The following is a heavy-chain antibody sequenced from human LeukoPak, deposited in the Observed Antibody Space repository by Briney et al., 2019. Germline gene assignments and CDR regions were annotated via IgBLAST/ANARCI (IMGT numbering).Heavy chain of an antibody. CDR3: AKGDDSSGYSLWDY. CDR1: GFAFSNYA. J-gene: IGHJ4*02. V-gene: IGHV3-23*01. CDR2: MSGGGGIT. Sequence: PGGSLRLSCAASGFAFSNYAMSWVRQAPGKGLEWVSIMSGGGGITYYADSVKGRFTISRDNSKNTLYLQMNSLRVEDTAVYYCAKGDDSSGYSLWDYWGQGTLVTVSS. D-gene: IGHD3-22*01.